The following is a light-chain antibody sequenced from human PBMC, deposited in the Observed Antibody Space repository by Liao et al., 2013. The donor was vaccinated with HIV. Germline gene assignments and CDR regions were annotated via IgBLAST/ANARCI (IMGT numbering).Light chain of an antibody. Sequence: SYEVTQPPSVSVSPGQIATITCSGDQLGDKNVCWYQQKPGQSPVLIMYQDKKRPSGIPERFSGSSSGTTVTLTISGVQAEDEADYYCQSADSSGTCPVFGGGTKLTVL. CDR1: QLGDKN. CDR3: QSADSSGTCPV. J-gene: IGLJ3*02. V-gene: IGLV3-25*03. CDR2: QDK.